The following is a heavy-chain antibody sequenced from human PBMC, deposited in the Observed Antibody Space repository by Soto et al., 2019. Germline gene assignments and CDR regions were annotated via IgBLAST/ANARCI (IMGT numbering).Heavy chain of an antibody. D-gene: IGHD2-2*02. Sequence: SETLSLTCTVSGGSISSYYWSWIRQPAGKGLEWIGRIYTSGSTNYNPSLKSRVTMSVDTSKNQFSLKLSSVTAADTAVYYCARFGGYCSSTSCYSDWFDPWGQGTLVTVSS. CDR1: GGSISSYY. V-gene: IGHV4-4*07. CDR3: ARFGGYCSSTSCYSDWFDP. J-gene: IGHJ5*02. CDR2: IYTSGST.